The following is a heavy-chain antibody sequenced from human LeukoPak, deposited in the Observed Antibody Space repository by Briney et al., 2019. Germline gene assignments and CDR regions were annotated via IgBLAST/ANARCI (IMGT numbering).Heavy chain of an antibody. CDR2: FDPEDGET. Sequence: ASVKVSCKVSGYTLTELSMHWVRQAPGKGLEWMGGFDPEDGETIYAQKFQGRVTITADESTSTAYMELSSLRSEDTAVYYCARDSPRMGTMDVWGKGTTVTVSS. D-gene: IGHD3-16*01. CDR3: ARDSPRMGTMDV. J-gene: IGHJ6*03. V-gene: IGHV1-24*01. CDR1: GYTLTELS.